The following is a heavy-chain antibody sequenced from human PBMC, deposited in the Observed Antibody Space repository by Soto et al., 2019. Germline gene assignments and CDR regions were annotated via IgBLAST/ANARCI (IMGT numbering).Heavy chain of an antibody. CDR1: RFTFSSYS. CDR2: ISVSGGST. J-gene: IGHJ5*02. CDR3: AMFPRNTKNWSAP. V-gene: IGHV3-23*01. D-gene: IGHD2-2*01. Sequence: EVQLLESGGGLVQPGGSLRLSCAVSRFTFSSYSFSWVRQPPGKGLEWIARISVSGGSTHYADSVKGRFTVSRDNSKNTLYKQMKNLRAGDTAVYYWAMFPRNTKNWSAPWAQGPLVTVPS.